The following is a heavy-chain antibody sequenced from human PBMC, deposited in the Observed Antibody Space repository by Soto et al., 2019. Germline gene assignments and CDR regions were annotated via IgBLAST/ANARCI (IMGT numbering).Heavy chain of an antibody. CDR1: GYSFAGYW. J-gene: IGHJ3*01. D-gene: IGHD3-10*01. V-gene: IGHV5-51*01. CDR2: IYPGDSDT. Sequence: GESLKISCKGSGYSFAGYWIGWVRQMPGKGLDWMGVIYPGDSDTRYSPSFHGQVTISADKSISTAYLQWSSLKASDTAMYFCARLPGVRGVFDGFNVWGQGTMFTVS. CDR3: ARLPGVRGVFDGFNV.